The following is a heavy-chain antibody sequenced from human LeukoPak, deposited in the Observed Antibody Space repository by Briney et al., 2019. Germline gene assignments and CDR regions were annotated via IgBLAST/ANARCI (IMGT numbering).Heavy chain of an antibody. CDR2: VHKTGKT. Sequence: PSETLSLTCALSTVSGSSGNWWSCVRQPPGKGLEWIGEVHKTGKTNYNPSLKTRVTISIDASKNQLYLKLTSVTAADAAVYYCARELLGAPTPGAYWGQGTRVTVSS. D-gene: IGHD7-27*01. V-gene: IGHV4-4*02. CDR3: ARELLGAPTPGAY. CDR1: TVSGSSGNW. J-gene: IGHJ4*02.